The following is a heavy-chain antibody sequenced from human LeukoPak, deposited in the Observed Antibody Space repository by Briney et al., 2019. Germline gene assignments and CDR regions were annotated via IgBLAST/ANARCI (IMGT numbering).Heavy chain of an antibody. CDR3: ARARIAAASSPPNY. CDR1: RFTFSSYS. CDR2: ISSSSSYI. Sequence: PGGSLRLSCAASRFTFSSYSMNWVRQAPGEGLEWVSSISSSSSYIYYADSVRSRFTISRDNAKNTLYLQMNSLRAEDTAVYYCARARIAAASSPPNYWGQGTLVTVSS. D-gene: IGHD6-13*01. V-gene: IGHV3-21*01. J-gene: IGHJ4*02.